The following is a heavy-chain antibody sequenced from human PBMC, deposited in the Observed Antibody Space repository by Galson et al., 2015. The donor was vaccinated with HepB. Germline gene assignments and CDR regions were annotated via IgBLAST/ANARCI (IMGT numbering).Heavy chain of an antibody. CDR1: GGTFSSYA. CDR3: ARANSSGYYSAFDI. D-gene: IGHD3-22*01. Sequence: SVKVSCKASGGTFSSYAISWVRQAPGQGLEWMGGIIPIFGTANYAQKFQGRVTITADESTSTAYMELSSLRSEDTAVYYCARANSSGYYSAFDIWGQGTMVTVSS. V-gene: IGHV1-69*13. CDR2: IIPIFGTA. J-gene: IGHJ3*02.